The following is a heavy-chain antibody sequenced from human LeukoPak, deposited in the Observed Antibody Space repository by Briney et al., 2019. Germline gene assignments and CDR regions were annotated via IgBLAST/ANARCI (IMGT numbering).Heavy chain of an antibody. J-gene: IGHJ4*02. Sequence: SETLSLTCGVSGGSVISTNWWTWVRQPPGKGLEWIGEVHLDGRTNYNPSLESRLTISVDLSENHVSLKLTSVTAADAAVYYCAREGGFYRPLDYSGQGTLVTVSS. D-gene: IGHD3-3*01. CDR3: AREGGFYRPLDY. V-gene: IGHV4-4*02. CDR2: VHLDGRT. CDR1: GGSVISTNW.